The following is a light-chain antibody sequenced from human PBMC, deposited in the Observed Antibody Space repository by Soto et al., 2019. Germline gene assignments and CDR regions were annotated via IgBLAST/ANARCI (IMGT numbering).Light chain of an antibody. CDR3: SSYTSSDTLYV. V-gene: IGLV2-14*03. Sequence: QSVLTQPASVSGSPGQSITISCTGTSSDVGDNNYVSWYQHHPGKAPKLMIYDVTHRPSGISNRFSGSKSGNTASLTISGLQAEDEADYYCSSYTSSDTLYVFGTGTKVTVL. CDR1: SSDVGDNNY. CDR2: DVT. J-gene: IGLJ1*01.